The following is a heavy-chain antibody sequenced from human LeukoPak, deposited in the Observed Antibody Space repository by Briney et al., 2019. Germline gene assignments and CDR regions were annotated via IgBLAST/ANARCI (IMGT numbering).Heavy chain of an antibody. CDR1: GYTFTSYG. CDR2: INPNSGGT. Sequence: ASVKVSCKASGYTFTSYGISWVRQAPGQGLEWMGWINPNSGGTNYAQKFQGRVTMTRDTSISTAYMELSRLRSDDTAVYYCAREPGDYADYWGQGTLVTVSS. CDR3: AREPGDYADY. D-gene: IGHD4-17*01. V-gene: IGHV1-2*02. J-gene: IGHJ4*02.